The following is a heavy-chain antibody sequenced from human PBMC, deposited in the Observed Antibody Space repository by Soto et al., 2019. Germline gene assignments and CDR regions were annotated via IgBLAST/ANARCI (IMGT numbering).Heavy chain of an antibody. D-gene: IGHD1-26*01. CDR3: ARSGEHPLDF. CDR1: GYTFTSYV. V-gene: IGHV1-18*01. Sequence: ASVKVSCKTSGYTFTSYVINWVRQAPGQGLEWMGFSTHTGNTIYAQKFQGRVALTTDSSTSTAHMEVRGLRSDDTAVYYCARSGEHPLDFWGQGTPVTVSS. J-gene: IGHJ4*02. CDR2: STHTGNT.